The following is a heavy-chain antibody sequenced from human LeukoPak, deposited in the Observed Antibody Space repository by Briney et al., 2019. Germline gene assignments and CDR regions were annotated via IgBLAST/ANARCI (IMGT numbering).Heavy chain of an antibody. CDR2: ISTSGST. Sequence: PSETLSLTCTVSSDSMNSDFHYWTWIRQPAGKGLQWIARISTSGSTNYNPSLKSRFTMSVDRSINEFSLTVRSVTAADTALYYCARGLPSYGDYVDYYFYMDVWGKGTTVTVSS. CDR3: ARGLPSYGDYVDYYFYMDV. D-gene: IGHD4-17*01. J-gene: IGHJ6*03. V-gene: IGHV4-61*02. CDR1: SDSMNSDFHY.